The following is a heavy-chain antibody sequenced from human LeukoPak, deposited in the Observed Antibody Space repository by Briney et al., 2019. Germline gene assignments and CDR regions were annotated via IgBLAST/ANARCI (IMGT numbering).Heavy chain of an antibody. J-gene: IGHJ5*02. CDR1: GFTFSSYG. Sequence: PGGSLRLSCAASGFTFSSYGMHWVRQAPGKGLEWVAVISYDGSNKYYADSVKGRFTISRDNSKNTLYLQMNSLRAEDTAVYYCAKDRLLWFDPWGQGTLVTVSS. CDR3: AKDRLLWFDP. D-gene: IGHD2/OR15-2a*01. CDR2: ISYDGSNK. V-gene: IGHV3-30*18.